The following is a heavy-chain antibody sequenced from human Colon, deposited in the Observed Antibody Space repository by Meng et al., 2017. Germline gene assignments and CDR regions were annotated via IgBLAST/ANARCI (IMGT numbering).Heavy chain of an antibody. CDR3: ARVWSSSVIDF. CDR1: GYRFPGYY. CDR2: INPDSGAT. V-gene: IGHV1-2*06. Sequence: QVQLVQSGAEVKKPGASMKVSCKASGYRFPGYYLHWVRRAPGRGLEWMGRINPDSGATIYAQKFQGRVTMTRDTAINTSYMELSGLRSDDTAIYYCARVWSSSVIDFWGQGTLVTVSS. J-gene: IGHJ4*02. D-gene: IGHD2-21*01.